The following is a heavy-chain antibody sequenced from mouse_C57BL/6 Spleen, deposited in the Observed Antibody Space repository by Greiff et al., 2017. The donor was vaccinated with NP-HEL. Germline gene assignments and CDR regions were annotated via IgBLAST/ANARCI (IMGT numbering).Heavy chain of an antibody. Sequence: QVQLKESGAELVKPGASVKLSCKASGYTFTSYWMHWVKQRPGQGLEWIGMIHPNSGSTNYNEKFKSKATLTVDKSSSTAYMQLSSLTSEDSAVYYCARDYYGSFWYFDVWGTGTTVTVSS. J-gene: IGHJ1*03. CDR3: ARDYYGSFWYFDV. D-gene: IGHD1-1*01. CDR1: GYTFTSYW. CDR2: IHPNSGST. V-gene: IGHV1-64*01.